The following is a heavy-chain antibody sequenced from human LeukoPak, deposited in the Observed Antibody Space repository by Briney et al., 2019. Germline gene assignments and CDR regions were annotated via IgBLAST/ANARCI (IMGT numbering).Heavy chain of an antibody. J-gene: IGHJ4*02. D-gene: IGHD1-1*01. V-gene: IGHV4-59*08. CDR2: INDSGST. CDR3: TRRGRNNWGEGNDY. Sequence: SETLSLTCTVSGGSISSYYWSWIRQPPGPGLEWIGYINDSGSTNSNPSLKSRVTMSVDTSKNQFSLKLSSVTAADTAVYYCTRRGRNNWGEGNDYWGQGTLVTVSS. CDR1: GGSISSYY.